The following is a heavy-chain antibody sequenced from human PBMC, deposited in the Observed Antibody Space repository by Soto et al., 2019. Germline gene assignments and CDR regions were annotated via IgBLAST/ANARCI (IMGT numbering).Heavy chain of an antibody. Sequence: PGGSLRLSCAASGFTFSSYGMHWVRQAPGKGLEWVAVISYDGSNKYYADSVKGRFTISRDNSKNTLYLQMNSLRDEDTAVYYCARDNPRSSGWDVWGQGTTVTVSS. J-gene: IGHJ6*02. CDR3: ARDNPRSSGWDV. CDR1: GFTFSSYG. CDR2: ISYDGSNK. V-gene: IGHV3-30*03.